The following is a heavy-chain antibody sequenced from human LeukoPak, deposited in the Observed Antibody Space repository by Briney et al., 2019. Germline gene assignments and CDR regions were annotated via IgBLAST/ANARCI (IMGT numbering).Heavy chain of an antibody. CDR2: ITGSGAGT. CDR1: GFTFSSYA. CDR3: AKLDCSGGSCHNLNF. D-gene: IGHD2-15*01. Sequence: GGSLRLSCAASGFTFSSYAMNWVRQAPGKGPEWVSAITGSGAGTYYADSVKGRFTISRDNSKNTLYLQMNSLRAEDTAVYFCAKLDCSGGSCHNLNFRGQGTLVTVSS. V-gene: IGHV3-23*01. J-gene: IGHJ4*02.